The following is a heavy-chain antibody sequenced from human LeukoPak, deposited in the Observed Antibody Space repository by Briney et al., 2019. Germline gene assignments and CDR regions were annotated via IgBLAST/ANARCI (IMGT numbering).Heavy chain of an antibody. J-gene: IGHJ2*01. Sequence: SETLSLTCTVSGGSISSYYWSWIRQPPGKGLEWIGYIYYSGSTNYNPSLKSRVTMSVDTSKNQFSLKLSSVTAADTAVYYCARSGNSWYFDLWGRGTLVTVSS. CDR1: GGSISSYY. D-gene: IGHD4-23*01. CDR2: IYYSGST. V-gene: IGHV4-59*08. CDR3: ARSGNSWYFDL.